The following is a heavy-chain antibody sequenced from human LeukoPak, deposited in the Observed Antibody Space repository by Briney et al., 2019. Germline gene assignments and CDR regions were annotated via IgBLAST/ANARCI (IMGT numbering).Heavy chain of an antibody. CDR1: GGSISSGSYY. D-gene: IGHD3-10*01. CDR3: ARAAPSYYGSGSLGSYYYGMDV. Sequence: SETLSLTCTVSGGSISSGSYYWSWIRQPAGKGLEWIGRIYASGSTNYNPSLKSRVTISVDTSKTQFSLKLSSVTAADTAVYYCARAAPSYYGSGSLGSYYYGMDVWGQGTTVTVSS. CDR2: IYASGST. V-gene: IGHV4-61*02. J-gene: IGHJ6*02.